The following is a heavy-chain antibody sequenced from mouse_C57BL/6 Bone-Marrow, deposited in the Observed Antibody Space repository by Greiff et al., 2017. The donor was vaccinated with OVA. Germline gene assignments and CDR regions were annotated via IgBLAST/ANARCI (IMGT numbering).Heavy chain of an antibody. CDR3: ARVHGRYGSSPYFDY. D-gene: IGHD1-1*01. CDR1: GFTFSSYA. V-gene: IGHV5-4*03. Sequence: EVKLVESGGGLVKPGGSLKLSCAASGFTFSSYAMSWVRQTPEKRLEWVATISDGGSYTYYPDNVKGRFTISIDNAKNKLYLQMSNLKSEDTAMYYGARVHGRYGSSPYFDYWGQGTTLTVSS. J-gene: IGHJ2*01. CDR2: ISDGGSYT.